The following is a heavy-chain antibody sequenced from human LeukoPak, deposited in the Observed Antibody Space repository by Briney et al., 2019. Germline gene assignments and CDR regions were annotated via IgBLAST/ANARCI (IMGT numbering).Heavy chain of an antibody. J-gene: IGHJ4*02. CDR1: GYTFTSYG. D-gene: IGHD3-22*01. CDR3: ARDHYYDSSGYTRPADY. CDR2: ISACNGNT. V-gene: IGHV1-18*01. Sequence: ASVKVSCKASGYTFTSYGISWVRQAPGQGLEWMGWISACNGNTNYAQKLQGRVTMTTDTSTSTAYMELRSLRSDDTAVYYCARDHYYDSSGYTRPADYWGQGTLVTVSS.